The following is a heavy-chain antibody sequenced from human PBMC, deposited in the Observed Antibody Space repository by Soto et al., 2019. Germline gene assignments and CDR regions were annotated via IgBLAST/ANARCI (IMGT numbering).Heavy chain of an antibody. Sequence: QVQLVQSGAEVKKPGASVKVSCKASGYTFTSYGISWVRQAPGQGLEWMGWISAYNGNTKYAQKFQGRVTMTTDTSKSTGYMEGRGLRSDDTAVYYCARDAAAGLNDYWGQGTLVTVSS. CDR1: GYTFTSYG. D-gene: IGHD6-13*01. V-gene: IGHV1-18*01. J-gene: IGHJ4*02. CDR3: ARDAAAGLNDY. CDR2: ISAYNGNT.